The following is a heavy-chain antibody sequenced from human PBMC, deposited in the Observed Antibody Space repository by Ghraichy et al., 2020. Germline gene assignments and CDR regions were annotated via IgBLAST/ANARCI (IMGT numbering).Heavy chain of an antibody. J-gene: IGHJ5*02. CDR2: IYYSGST. CDR1: GGSISSYY. CDR3: ARQIKSSWRGPQFDP. D-gene: IGHD6-13*01. Sequence: SETLSLTCTVSGGSISSYYWSWIRQPPGKGLEWIGYIYYSGSTNYNPSLKSRVTISVDTSKNQFSLKLSSVTAADTAVYYCARQIKSSWRGPQFDPWGQGTLVTVSS. V-gene: IGHV4-59*08.